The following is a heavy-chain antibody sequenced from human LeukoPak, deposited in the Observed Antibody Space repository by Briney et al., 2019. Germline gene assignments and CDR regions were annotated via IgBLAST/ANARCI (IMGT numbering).Heavy chain of an antibody. D-gene: IGHD1-26*01. J-gene: IGHJ6*02. CDR3: ARDRGGGRPGWYNGMGV. V-gene: IGHV1-2*02. CDR2: IDPNSGAA. Sequence: GASVKVSCKTSGYTFTAYYLNWVRQAPGQGLEYMGRIDPNSGAATYARKFQGRVTMTRDTSINTGYMEVTSLRSDDTAVYYCARDRGGGRPGWYNGMGVWGQGTTVTVSS. CDR1: GYTFTAYY.